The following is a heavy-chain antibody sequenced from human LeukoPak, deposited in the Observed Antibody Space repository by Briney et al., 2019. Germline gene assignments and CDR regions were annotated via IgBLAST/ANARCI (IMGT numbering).Heavy chain of an antibody. CDR3: ARRMTYYDILTGYPQPYYFDY. V-gene: IGHV4-30-4*08. Sequence: SETLSLTCTVSGGSISSGDYYWSWIRQPPGKGLEWIGYIYYSGSTYYNPSLKSRVTISVDTSKNRFSLKLSSVTAADTAVYYCARRMTYYDILTGYPQPYYFDYWGQGTLVTVSS. CDR1: GGSISSGDYY. D-gene: IGHD3-9*01. CDR2: IYYSGST. J-gene: IGHJ4*02.